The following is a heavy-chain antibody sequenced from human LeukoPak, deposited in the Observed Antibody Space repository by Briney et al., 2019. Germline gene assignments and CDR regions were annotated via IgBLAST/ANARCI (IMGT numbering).Heavy chain of an antibody. V-gene: IGHV4-34*01. CDR2: INHSGST. CDR3: ARGGV. CDR1: GGSFSGYY. J-gene: IGHJ6*02. Sequence: TSETLSLTCAVYGGSFSGYYWSWIRQPPGKGLEWIGEINHSGSTNYNPSLKGRVTISVDTSKNQFSLKLSSVTAADTAVYYCARGGVWGQGTTVTVSS.